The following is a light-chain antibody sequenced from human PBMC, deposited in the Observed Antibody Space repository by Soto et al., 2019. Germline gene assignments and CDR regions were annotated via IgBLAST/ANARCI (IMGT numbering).Light chain of an antibody. CDR3: QQYYSYPFT. Sequence: AIRMTQSPSSLSASTGDRVTITCRASQGISSYLAWYQQKPGKAPKLLIYAASTLQSGVPSRFSGSGSGTDFTLTISCLQSEDFATSYCQQYYSYPFTFGPGTKVD. J-gene: IGKJ3*01. V-gene: IGKV1-8*01. CDR1: QGISSY. CDR2: AAS.